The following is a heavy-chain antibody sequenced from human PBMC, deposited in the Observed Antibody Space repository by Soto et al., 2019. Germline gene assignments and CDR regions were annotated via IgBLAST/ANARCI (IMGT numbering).Heavy chain of an antibody. D-gene: IGHD1-7*01. CDR1: GFTFSSYD. J-gene: IGHJ4*02. CDR2: IGSNGGTT. Sequence: EVQLAESGGGMVQPGGSLRLSCVASGFTFSSYDMHWVRQAPGKGLEYVSSIGSNGGTTYYGNSVKGRFTISRDNSKNTLYLQMGSLRAEDMAVYYCARRVSGNYDYWGQGTLVTVSS. V-gene: IGHV3-64*01. CDR3: ARRVSGNYDY.